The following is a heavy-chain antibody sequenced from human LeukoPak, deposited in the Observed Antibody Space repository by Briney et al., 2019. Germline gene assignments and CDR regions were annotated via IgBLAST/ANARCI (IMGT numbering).Heavy chain of an antibody. CDR3: AKETSRRYFDWSYIPPEDY. D-gene: IGHD3-9*01. J-gene: IGHJ4*02. V-gene: IGHV3-23*01. CDR2: ISGSGGST. Sequence: GGSLRLSCAASGFTFSSYAMSWVRQAPGKGREWVSAISGSGGSTYYADSVKGRFTISRDNSKNTLYMQMNSLSAEDKAVYYCAKETSRRYFDWSYIPPEDYWGQGTVVTVSA. CDR1: GFTFSSYA.